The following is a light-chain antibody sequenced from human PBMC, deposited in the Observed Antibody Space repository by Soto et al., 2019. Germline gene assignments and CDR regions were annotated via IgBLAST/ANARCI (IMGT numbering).Light chain of an antibody. CDR1: SSNIGAGYD. CDR3: AAWDDSLNGVL. V-gene: IGLV1-40*01. J-gene: IGLJ2*01. CDR2: GNN. Sequence: QSVLTQPPSVSGAPGQRVTISCTGSSSNIGAGYDVHWYQQLPGTAPKLLIYGNNNRPSGVPDRFSGSKSGTSASLAITGLQSEDEADYYCAAWDDSLNGVLFGGGTKLTVL.